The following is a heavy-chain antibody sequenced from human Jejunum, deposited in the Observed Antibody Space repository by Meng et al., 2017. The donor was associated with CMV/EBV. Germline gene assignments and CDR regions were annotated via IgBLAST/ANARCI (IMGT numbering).Heavy chain of an antibody. J-gene: IGHJ4*02. V-gene: IGHV1-46*01. CDR2: FNPNGGTT. D-gene: IGHD3-9*01. Sequence: SCEASGYSVSNFYIHWVRQAPGQGLEWMGVFNPNGGTTAYAQRFQGRVTMTGDTSTSTVYMEVHSLRSEDTAMYFCAAKIEITYFDLWGQGTLVTVSS. CDR3: AAKIEITYFDL. CDR1: GYSVSNFY.